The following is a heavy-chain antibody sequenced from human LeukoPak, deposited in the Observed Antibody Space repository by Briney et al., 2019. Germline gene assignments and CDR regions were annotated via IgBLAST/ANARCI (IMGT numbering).Heavy chain of an antibody. V-gene: IGHV3-21*01. CDR1: GFTFSSYI. J-gene: IGHJ6*03. CDR3: ATNSRFMITFGGVPYYMDV. Sequence: GGSLRLSCAASGFTFSSYIMNWVRQAPGKGLEWVSSISSSSSYIYYADSVKGRFAISRDNAKNSLYLQMNSLRAEDTAVYYCATNSRFMITFGGVPYYMDVWGKGTTVTVSS. CDR2: ISSSSSYI. D-gene: IGHD3-16*01.